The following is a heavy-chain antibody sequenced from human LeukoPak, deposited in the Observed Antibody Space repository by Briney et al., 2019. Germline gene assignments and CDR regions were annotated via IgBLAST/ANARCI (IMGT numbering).Heavy chain of an antibody. CDR3: ARHGPTYYDSSGYLVDY. CDR2: IYPGDSDT. J-gene: IGHJ4*02. D-gene: IGHD3-22*01. CDR1: GYSFTSYW. Sequence: GESLKISCKGSGYSFTSYWIGWVRQMPGEGLEWMGIIYPGDSDTRYSPSFQGQVTISADKSISTAYLQWSSLKASDTAMYYCARHGPTYYDSSGYLVDYWGQGTLVTVSS. V-gene: IGHV5-51*01.